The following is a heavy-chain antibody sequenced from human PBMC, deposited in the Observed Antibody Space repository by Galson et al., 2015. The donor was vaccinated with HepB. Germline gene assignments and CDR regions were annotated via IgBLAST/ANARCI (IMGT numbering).Heavy chain of an antibody. V-gene: IGHV3-20*04. CDR1: GFTFDDYG. J-gene: IGHJ4*02. CDR3: AREAYDILTGYPTSYFDY. D-gene: IGHD3-9*01. CDR2: INWNGGST. Sequence: SLRLSCAASGFTFDDYGMSWVRQAPGKGLEWVSGINWNGGSTGYADSVKGRFTISRDNAKNSLYLQMNSLRAEDTALYYCAREAYDILTGYPTSYFDYWGQGTLVTVSS.